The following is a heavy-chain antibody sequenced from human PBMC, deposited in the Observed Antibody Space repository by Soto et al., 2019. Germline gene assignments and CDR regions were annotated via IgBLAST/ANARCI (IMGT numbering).Heavy chain of an antibody. CDR3: ASRDPYGDYAHAFDV. CDR2: IYQSGST. J-gene: IGHJ3*01. CDR1: GGSIVSSRW. D-gene: IGHD4-17*01. Sequence: QVRLQESGPGVVKPSGTLSLTCAVSGGSIVSSRWWNWVRQPPGKGLEWIGDIYQSGSTDYHPSLKSRVSMSVDKSRNQFSLRLHSMTAADTAVYFCASRDPYGDYAHAFDVWGQGTMVPVSS. V-gene: IGHV4-4*02.